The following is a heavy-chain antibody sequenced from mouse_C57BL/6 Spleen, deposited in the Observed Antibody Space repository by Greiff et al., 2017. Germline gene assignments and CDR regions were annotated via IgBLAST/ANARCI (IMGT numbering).Heavy chain of an antibody. Sequence: VKLVESGPGLVAPSQSLSITCTVSGFSLPSYGVSWVRQPPGKGLEWLGVIWGHGSTNSHSALISRLSISKDTSKRQIFLKLNSLQTDDTATYYCAKDLGLGYFDVWGTGTTVTVSS. V-gene: IGHV2-3*01. J-gene: IGHJ1*03. CDR1: GFSLPSYG. D-gene: IGHD4-1*01. CDR2: IWGHGST. CDR3: AKDLGLGYFDV.